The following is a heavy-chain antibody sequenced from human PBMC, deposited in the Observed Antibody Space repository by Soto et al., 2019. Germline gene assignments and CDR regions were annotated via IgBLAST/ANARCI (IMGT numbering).Heavy chain of an antibody. CDR3: ARDRSSDGGWFDP. CDR1: GFTCSSYS. V-gene: IGHV3-21*01. Sequence: GGSLRLSCAASGFTCSSYSMNWVRQAPGKGLEWVSSISSSSSYIYYADSVKGRFTISRDNAKNSLYLQMNSLRAEDTAVYYCARDRSSDGGWFDPWGQGTLVTVSS. D-gene: IGHD2-15*01. J-gene: IGHJ5*02. CDR2: ISSSSSYI.